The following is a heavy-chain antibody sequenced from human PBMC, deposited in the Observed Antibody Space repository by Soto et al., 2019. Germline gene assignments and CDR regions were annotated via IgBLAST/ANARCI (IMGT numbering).Heavy chain of an antibody. V-gene: IGHV3-74*02. D-gene: IGHD6-13*01. J-gene: IGHJ4*02. CDR3: ARAAYSSSWYADF. CDR1: GFTFSRYW. CDR2: TNTDGSNS. Sequence: EMQLVESGGGLVQPGESLRLSCAASGFTFSRYWMHWVRQSPEKGLVWVSHTNTDGSNSNYADSVKGRFTISRDNAKNTLYLQMDGLEAEDTALYYCARAAYSSSWYADFWGQGTLVTVSS.